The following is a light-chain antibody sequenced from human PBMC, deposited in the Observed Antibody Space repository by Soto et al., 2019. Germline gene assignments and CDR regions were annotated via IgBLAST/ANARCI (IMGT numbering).Light chain of an antibody. CDR1: QSVSRN. V-gene: IGKV3-15*01. J-gene: IGKJ2*01. Sequence: EIVMTQSPATLSVSPGERATLSCRASQSVSRNLAWYQQKPGQPPRLLIYDASTRATGVPARFGGSGSGTELILTISGLQSEDFAVYYCQQYGDWPPDTFGQGTKVEI. CDR3: QQYGDWPPDT. CDR2: DAS.